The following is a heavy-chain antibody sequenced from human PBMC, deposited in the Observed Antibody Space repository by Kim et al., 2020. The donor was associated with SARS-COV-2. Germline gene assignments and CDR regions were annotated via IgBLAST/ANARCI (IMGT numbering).Heavy chain of an antibody. Sequence: SETLSLTCTVSGGSISSSSYYWGWIRQPPGKGLEWIGSIYYSGSTYYNPSLKSRVTISVDTSKNQFSLKLSSVTAADTAVYYCARVPYYYDSSGFKNFDYWGQGTLVTVSS. CDR3: ARVPYYYDSSGFKNFDY. V-gene: IGHV4-39*07. CDR1: GGSISSSSYY. J-gene: IGHJ4*02. D-gene: IGHD3-22*01. CDR2: IYYSGST.